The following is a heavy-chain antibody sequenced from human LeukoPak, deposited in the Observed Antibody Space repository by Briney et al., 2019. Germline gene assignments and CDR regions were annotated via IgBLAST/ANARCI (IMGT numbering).Heavy chain of an antibody. D-gene: IGHD6-19*01. CDR3: AREAGHYYYYGMDV. Sequence: GGSLRLSCAASVFTFSIYGMHSVREAPRKGLEWGAVIWYDGSNKYYADSVKGRSTISRDNSKNTLYRQMNSLRAEDTAVYYCAREAGHYYYYGMDVWGQGTTVTVSS. V-gene: IGHV3-33*01. CDR2: IWYDGSNK. CDR1: VFTFSIYG. J-gene: IGHJ6*02.